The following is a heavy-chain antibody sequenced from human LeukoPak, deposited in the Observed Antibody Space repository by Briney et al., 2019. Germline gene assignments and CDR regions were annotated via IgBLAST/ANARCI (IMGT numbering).Heavy chain of an antibody. D-gene: IGHD1-7*01. V-gene: IGHV4-39*07. CDR2: FSSGGSA. J-gene: IGHJ4*02. Sequence: PSETLSLTCIVPGGSISSSSYCWAWLRQAPGKGREWIGTFSSGGSAYYNPSLTSRVSISKDTSDNQFSLRLYSVTAADTAVYYCARKQTGTMYDVWGQGTQVTVSS. CDR1: GGSISSSSYC. CDR3: ARKQTGTMYDV.